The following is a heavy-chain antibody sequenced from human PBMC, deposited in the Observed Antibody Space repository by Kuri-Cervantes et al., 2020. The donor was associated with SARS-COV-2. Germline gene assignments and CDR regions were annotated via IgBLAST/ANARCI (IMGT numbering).Heavy chain of an antibody. V-gene: IGHV4-39*07. J-gene: IGHJ4*02. CDR3: ARSGSLRYFDSLYYFDY. CDR1: GGSISSSSYY. D-gene: IGHD3-9*01. Sequence: SETLSLTCTVSGGSISSSSYYWGWIRQPPGKGLEWIGSIYYSGSTYYNPSLKSRVTISVDTSKNQFSLKLGSVSAADTAVYYCARSGSLRYFDSLYYFDYWGQGTLVTVSS. CDR2: IYYSGST.